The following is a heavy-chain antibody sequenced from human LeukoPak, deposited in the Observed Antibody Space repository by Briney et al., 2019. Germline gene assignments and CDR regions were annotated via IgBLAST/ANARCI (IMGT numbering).Heavy chain of an antibody. D-gene: IGHD5-18*01. J-gene: IGHJ3*02. V-gene: IGHV3-15*07. CDR3: TTDPQEYSYGYQDAFDI. CDR1: GFSFNNAW. Sequence: GGSLRLSCTPSGTASGFSFNNAWMNWVRQAPGKGLEWVGRVDKISDGGTTAYNVPVKGRFTVSRDDSKNTLYLQMNSLKTEDTAVYYCTTDPQEYSYGYQDAFDIWGQGTMVTVSS. CDR2: VDKISDGGTT.